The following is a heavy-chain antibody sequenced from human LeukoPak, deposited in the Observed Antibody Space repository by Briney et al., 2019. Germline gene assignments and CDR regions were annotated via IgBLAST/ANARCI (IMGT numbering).Heavy chain of an antibody. CDR1: GGSISSYY. Sequence: SETLSLTCTVSGGSISSYYWSWIRQPPGKGLEWIGCIYYSGSTNYNPSLKSRVTISVDTSKNQFSLKLSSVTAADTAVYYCARAYSYGSNYFDYWGQGTLVTVSS. CDR3: ARAYSYGSNYFDY. CDR2: IYYSGST. D-gene: IGHD5-18*01. V-gene: IGHV4-59*01. J-gene: IGHJ4*02.